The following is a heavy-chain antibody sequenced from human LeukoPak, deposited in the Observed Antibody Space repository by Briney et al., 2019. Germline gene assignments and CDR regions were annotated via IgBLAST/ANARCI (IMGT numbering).Heavy chain of an antibody. D-gene: IGHD4-17*01. CDR2: IRYDGSNK. J-gene: IGHJ6*03. CDR3: AKEMTTVTPPDMDV. CDR1: GFTFSSYG. V-gene: IGHV3-30*02. Sequence: GGSLRLSCTASGFTFSSYGMHWVRQAPGKGLEWVSCIRYDGSNKYYADSVKGRFTISRDNSKNTLYLQMNSLRAEDTAVYYCAKEMTTVTPPDMDVWGKGTTVTISS.